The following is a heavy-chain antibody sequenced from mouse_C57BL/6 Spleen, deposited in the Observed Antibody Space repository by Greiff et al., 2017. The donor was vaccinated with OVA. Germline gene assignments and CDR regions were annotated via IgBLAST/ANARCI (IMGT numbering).Heavy chain of an antibody. J-gene: IGHJ1*03. CDR3: ARSDGVGWFDV. Sequence: VQLQQSGPELVKPGASVKISCKASGYAFSSSWMNWVKQRPGKGLEWIGRIYPGDGDTNYNGKFKGKATLTADKSSSTAYMQLSSLTSEDSAVYFCARSDGVGWFDVWGTGTTVTVSS. CDR2: IYPGDGDT. CDR1: GYAFSSSW. V-gene: IGHV1-82*01. D-gene: IGHD1-1*02.